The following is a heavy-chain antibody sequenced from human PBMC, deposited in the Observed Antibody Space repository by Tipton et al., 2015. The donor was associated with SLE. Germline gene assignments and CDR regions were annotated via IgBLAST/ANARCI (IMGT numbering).Heavy chain of an antibody. CDR1: GGSISSYY. CDR3: ARGLRFTIFGVVNRFDY. CDR2: IYYRGST. Sequence: TLSLNCTVSGGSISSYYWSWIRQPPGKGLEWIGSIYYRGSTYYNPSLKSRVTISVDTSKNQFSLKLSSVTAADTAVYYCARGLRFTIFGVVNRFDYWGRGPLVPSS. D-gene: IGHD3-3*01. J-gene: IGHJ4*02. V-gene: IGHV4-59*12.